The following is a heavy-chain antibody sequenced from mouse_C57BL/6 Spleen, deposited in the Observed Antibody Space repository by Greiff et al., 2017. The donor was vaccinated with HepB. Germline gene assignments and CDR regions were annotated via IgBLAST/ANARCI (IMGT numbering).Heavy chain of an antibody. J-gene: IGHJ4*01. CDR2: IYPRSGNT. D-gene: IGHD2-4*01. CDR1: GYTFTSYG. V-gene: IGHV1-81*01. CDR3: ARLYDDDEDYAMDY. Sequence: QVQLQQSGAELARPGASVKLSCKASGYTFTSYGISWVKQRTGQGLVWIGEIYPRSGNTYYNEKFKGKATLTADKSSSTAYMELRSLTSEDSAVYFCARLYDDDEDYAMDYWGQGTSVTVSS.